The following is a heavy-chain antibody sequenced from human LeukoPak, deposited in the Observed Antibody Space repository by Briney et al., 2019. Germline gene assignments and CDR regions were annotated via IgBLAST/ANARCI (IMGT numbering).Heavy chain of an antibody. CDR2: ISSSGSTK. V-gene: IGHV3-48*03. Sequence: GGSLRLSCAASGFTFSSYEMNWVRQAPGKGLEWVSDISSSGSTKYYADSVKGRFTISRDNSKNSLYLQMNSLRAEETAVYYCASSQGLQPEAFDIWGQGTMVTVSS. CDR3: ASSQGLQPEAFDI. D-gene: IGHD6-19*01. CDR1: GFTFSSYE. J-gene: IGHJ3*02.